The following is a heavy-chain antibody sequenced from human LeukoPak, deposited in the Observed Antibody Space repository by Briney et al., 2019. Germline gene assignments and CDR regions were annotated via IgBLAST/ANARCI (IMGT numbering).Heavy chain of an antibody. CDR2: IYPSDSDT. CDR3: TRSPLLDY. Sequence: GESLKISCKGSGYSFTSYWIGWVRQMPGKGLEWMGMIYPSDSDTKYSPSFQGQITISADKSVSTAYLQWSSLTASGTAMYYCTRSPLLDYWGQGTLVTVSS. V-gene: IGHV5-51*01. CDR1: GYSFTSYW. J-gene: IGHJ4*02.